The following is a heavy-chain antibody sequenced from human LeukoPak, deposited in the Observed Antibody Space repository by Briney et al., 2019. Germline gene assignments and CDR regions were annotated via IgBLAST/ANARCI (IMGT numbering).Heavy chain of an antibody. Sequence: PGGSLRLSCAASGFTFSDYYMSWIRQAPGKGLEWVSYISSSSSYTNYADSVKGRFTISRDNAKNSLYLQMNSLRAEDTAVYYCVKEGLVLRYFDWFRGSYYFDYWGQGTLVTVSS. D-gene: IGHD3-9*01. CDR2: ISSSSSYT. V-gene: IGHV3-11*06. CDR1: GFTFSDYY. J-gene: IGHJ4*02. CDR3: VKEGLVLRYFDWFRGSYYFDY.